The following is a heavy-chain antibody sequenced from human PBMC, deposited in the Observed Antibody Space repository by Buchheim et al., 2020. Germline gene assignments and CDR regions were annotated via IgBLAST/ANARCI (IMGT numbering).Heavy chain of an antibody. V-gene: IGHV4-59*01. CDR2: IFYSGST. CDR1: GDSLNSYY. D-gene: IGHD6-13*01. J-gene: IGHJ5*01. CDR3: ARGRRNYSRGWFDP. Sequence: QVQLQESGPGLVKPSETLSLTCSVSGDSLNSYYWSWIRQPPGKELEWIGYIFYSGSTYYRPSLRSRAFISVDTSRNQFSLSLRSVTAADTAVYYCARGRRNYSRGWFDPWGQGT.